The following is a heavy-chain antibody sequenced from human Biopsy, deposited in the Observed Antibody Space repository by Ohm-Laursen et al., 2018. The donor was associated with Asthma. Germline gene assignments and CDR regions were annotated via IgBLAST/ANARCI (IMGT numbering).Heavy chain of an antibody. Sequence: SSVTLSCKASGFTFMGYHIFWMRQAPGQGLEWMGRINPNGGGTHYAQKIQGRVTLTRDTSISTAYMDLSALTSDDTAVYYCARGQKSPGDRWFDPWGQGTLVTVSS. V-gene: IGHV1-2*06. D-gene: IGHD7-27*01. CDR3: ARGQKSPGDRWFDP. J-gene: IGHJ5*02. CDR2: INPNGGGT. CDR1: GFTFMGYH.